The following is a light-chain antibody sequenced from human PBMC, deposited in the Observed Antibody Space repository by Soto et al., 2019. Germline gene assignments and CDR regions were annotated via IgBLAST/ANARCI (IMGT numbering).Light chain of an antibody. V-gene: IGKV3-20*01. J-gene: IGKJ2*01. CDR1: PSVSSSY. CDR2: GAS. Sequence: EIVSTQSPGTLSLSPGERATLSCRASPSVSSSYLAWYQQNPGQAPRLLIYGASSRATGIPDRFSGSGSGTDFTLTIIRLEPEDFAVYYCQQYVSSPRYILGQGTKLEIQ. CDR3: QQYVSSPRYI.